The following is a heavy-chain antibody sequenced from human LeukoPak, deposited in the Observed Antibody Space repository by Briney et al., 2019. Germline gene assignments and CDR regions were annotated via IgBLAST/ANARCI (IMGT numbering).Heavy chain of an antibody. CDR1: GYTLTSYG. CDR2: IIPIFGTA. D-gene: IGHD6-19*01. J-gene: IGHJ5*02. CDR3: ARDGDSSGWYNWFDP. V-gene: IGHV1-69*13. Sequence: GASVKVSCKASGYTLTSYGISWVRQAPGQGLEWMGGIIPIFGTANYAQKFQGRVTITADESTSTAYMELSSLRSEDTAVYYCARDGDSSGWYNWFDPWGQGTLVTVSS.